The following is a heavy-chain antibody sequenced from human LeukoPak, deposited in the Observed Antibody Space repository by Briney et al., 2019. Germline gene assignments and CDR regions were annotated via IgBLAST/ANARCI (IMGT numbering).Heavy chain of an antibody. J-gene: IGHJ4*02. V-gene: IGHV1-18*01. D-gene: IGHD3-9*01. Sequence: GASVRVSCKASGYTFTSYGISWVRQAPGQGLEWMGWISAYNGNTNYAQKLQGRVTMTTDTSTSTAYMELRSLRSDDTAVYYCARSPGKYYDILTGYYWGQGTLVTVSS. CDR2: ISAYNGNT. CDR3: ARSPGKYYDILTGYY. CDR1: GYTFTSYG.